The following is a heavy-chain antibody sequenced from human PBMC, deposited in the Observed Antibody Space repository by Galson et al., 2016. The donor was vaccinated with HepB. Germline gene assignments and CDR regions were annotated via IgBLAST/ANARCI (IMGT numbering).Heavy chain of an antibody. CDR3: ARRGWHSDSFYMDV. CDR2: VDPGESYT. CDR1: GYGFSSYW. V-gene: IGHV5-10-1*01. Sequence: QSGAEVKKPGESLRISCEASGYGFSSYWISWVRQMPGRGLEWMGRVDPGESYTDYSPTFQGHVTISADKSSSTAYLQWSSLKASDSAIYYCARRGWHSDSFYMDVWGKGTTVTVSS. J-gene: IGHJ6*03.